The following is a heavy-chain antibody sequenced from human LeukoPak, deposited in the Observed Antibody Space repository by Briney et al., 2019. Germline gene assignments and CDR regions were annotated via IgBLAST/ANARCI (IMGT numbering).Heavy chain of an antibody. CDR2: IYYSGST. V-gene: IGHV4-61*05. CDR1: GGSIGSSSYY. J-gene: IGHJ5*02. Sequence: SETLSLTCTVSGGSIGSSSYYWGWIRQPPGKGLEWIGYIYYSGSTNYNPSLKSRVTISVDTSKNQFSLKLSAVTAAGSAVHCXXRXRGYCSSTSCTTNYNWFDPWGQGTLVTVSS. CDR3: XRXRGYCSSTSCTTNYNWFDP. D-gene: IGHD2-2*01.